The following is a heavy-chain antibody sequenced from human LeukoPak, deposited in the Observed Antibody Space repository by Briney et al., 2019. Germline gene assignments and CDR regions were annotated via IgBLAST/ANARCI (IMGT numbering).Heavy chain of an antibody. V-gene: IGHV1-69*05. CDR3: ARTSAAMVIGWFDP. CDR1: GCTFSSYA. D-gene: IGHD5-18*01. Sequence: GASVKVSCKASGCTFSSYAISWVRQAPGQGLEWMGGIIPIFGTANYAQKFQGRVTITTDESTSTAYMELSSLRSEDTAVYYCARTSAAMVIGWFDPWGQGTLVTVSS. CDR2: IIPIFGTA. J-gene: IGHJ5*02.